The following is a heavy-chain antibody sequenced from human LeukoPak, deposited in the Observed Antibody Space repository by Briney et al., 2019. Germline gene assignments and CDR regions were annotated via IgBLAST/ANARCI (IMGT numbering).Heavy chain of an antibody. CDR2: IYTSGST. D-gene: IGHD3-10*01. CDR1: GGSISSGSYY. J-gene: IGHJ4*02. CDR3: ASITDGSVDY. Sequence: SETLSLTCTVSGGSISSGSYYWSWIRQPAGKGLEWIGRIYTSGSTNYNPSLKSRVTISVDTSKNQFSLKLSSVTAADTAVYYCASITDGSVDYWGQGTLVTVSS. V-gene: IGHV4-61*02.